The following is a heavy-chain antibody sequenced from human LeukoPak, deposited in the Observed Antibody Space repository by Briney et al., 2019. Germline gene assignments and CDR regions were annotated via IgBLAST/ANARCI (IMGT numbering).Heavy chain of an antibody. J-gene: IGHJ4*02. CDR2: ISGDGTIK. CDR3: SRSQFDY. V-gene: IGHV3-74*03. CDR1: GFPFSSYW. Sequence: GGSLRLSCEPSGFPFSSYWMLWVRQAPGKGLVWVSRISGDGTIKTYADFVRGRFIVSRDDTKNILYLQMNSLKVEDTATYFCSRSQFDYWGQGVLVTVSS.